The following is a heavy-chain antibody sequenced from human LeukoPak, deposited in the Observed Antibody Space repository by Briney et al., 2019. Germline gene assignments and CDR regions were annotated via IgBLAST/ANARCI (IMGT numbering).Heavy chain of an antibody. CDR2: IKRTTGGGTT. Sequence: KPGGSLRLSCAASGFIFSNEWMRWVRQAPGKGLEWVGHIKRTTGGGTTDYAAPVKGRFTISRDDSKNTLYLQMNSLKTEDTAVYYCTPVHYSILWGQGPLVTVSS. CDR3: TPVHYSIL. V-gene: IGHV3-15*01. CDR1: GFIFSNEW. D-gene: IGHD2-2*01. J-gene: IGHJ1*01.